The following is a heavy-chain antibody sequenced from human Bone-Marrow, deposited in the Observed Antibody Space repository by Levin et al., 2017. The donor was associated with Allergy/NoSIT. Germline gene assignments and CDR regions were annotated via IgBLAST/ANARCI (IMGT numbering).Heavy chain of an antibody. CDR1: GYTFTGYY. Sequence: GGSLRLSCKASGYTFTGYYMHWVRQAPGQGLEWMGWINPNSGGTNYAQKFQGRVTMTRDTSISTAYMELSRLRSDDTAVYYCAMNYYDSSGYYYAPHYFEYWGQGTLVTVSS. D-gene: IGHD3-22*01. V-gene: IGHV1-2*02. CDR2: INPNSGGT. CDR3: AMNYYDSSGYYYAPHYFEY. J-gene: IGHJ4*02.